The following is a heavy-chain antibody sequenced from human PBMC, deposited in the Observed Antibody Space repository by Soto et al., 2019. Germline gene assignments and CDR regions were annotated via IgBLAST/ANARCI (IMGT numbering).Heavy chain of an antibody. CDR3: ARDRSYYGSGSKYGMDV. CDR1: GGTFSSYA. J-gene: IGHJ6*02. CDR2: IIPIFGTA. Sequence: SVKVSCKASGGTFSSYAISWVRQAPGQGLEWMGGIIPIFGTANYAQKFQGRVTITADESTSTAYMELSSLRSEDTAVYYCARDRSYYGSGSKYGMDVWGQGTTVTVSS. D-gene: IGHD3-10*01. V-gene: IGHV1-69*13.